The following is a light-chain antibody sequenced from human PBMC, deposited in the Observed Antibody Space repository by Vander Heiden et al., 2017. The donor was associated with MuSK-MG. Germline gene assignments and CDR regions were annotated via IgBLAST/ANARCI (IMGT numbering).Light chain of an antibody. Sequence: DIQMTQSPSSLSASVGDRVTITCQASHDISNYLNWYQQKPGKAPKLLIYDASNLETGVPSRFSGSGSGTDFTFTISSLQPEDIATYYCQQYDNLLSFTFGPGTKVDIK. J-gene: IGKJ3*01. CDR1: HDISNY. CDR3: QQYDNLLSFT. CDR2: DAS. V-gene: IGKV1-33*01.